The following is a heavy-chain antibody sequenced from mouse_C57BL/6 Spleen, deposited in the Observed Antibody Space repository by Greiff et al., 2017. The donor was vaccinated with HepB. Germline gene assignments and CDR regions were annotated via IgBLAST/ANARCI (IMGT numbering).Heavy chain of an antibody. D-gene: IGHD2-5*01. Sequence: EVKLVESGAGLVKPGGSLKLSCAASGFTFSSYAMSWVRQTPEKRLEWVAYISSGGDYIYYADTVKGRFTISRDNARNTLYLQMSSLKSEDTAMYYCTRDAYYSNYGGFAYWGQGTLVTVSA. CDR1: GFTFSSYA. CDR2: ISSGGDYI. V-gene: IGHV5-9-1*02. J-gene: IGHJ3*01. CDR3: TRDAYYSNYGGFAY.